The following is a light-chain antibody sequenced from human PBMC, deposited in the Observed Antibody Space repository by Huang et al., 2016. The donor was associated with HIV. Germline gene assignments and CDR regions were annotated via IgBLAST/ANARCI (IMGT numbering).Light chain of an antibody. J-gene: IGKJ1*01. Sequence: EIVLTQSPGTLSLSPGERATLSCRASQSISSSYLAWYQQKPGQAPRLLIYGASRSATGITDRCSGSGSGTDFTLSISRLESEDFAVYYCQQYGSSRTFGQGTKVEIK. CDR2: GAS. CDR1: QSISSSY. V-gene: IGKV3-20*01. CDR3: QQYGSSRT.